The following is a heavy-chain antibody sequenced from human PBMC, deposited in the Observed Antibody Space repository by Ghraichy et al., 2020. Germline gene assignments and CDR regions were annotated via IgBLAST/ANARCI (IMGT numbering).Heavy chain of an antibody. CDR1: GFTFSSYG. CDR3: ASCYYGSGRYSDRGYMDV. Sequence: GGSPRLSCAASGFTFSSYGMHWVRQAPGKGRAWVALIWYDGIDEYYSDSVKGRFTISRDNSKNTLYLQLNSLLADDTAVYYGASCYYGSGRYSDRGYMDVWGKGTTVTVSS. J-gene: IGHJ6*03. CDR2: IWYDGIDE. V-gene: IGHV3-33*01. D-gene: IGHD3-10*01.